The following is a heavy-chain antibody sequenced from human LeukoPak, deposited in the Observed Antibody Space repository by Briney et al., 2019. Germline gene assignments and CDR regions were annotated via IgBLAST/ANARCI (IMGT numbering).Heavy chain of an antibody. D-gene: IGHD4-11*01. V-gene: IGHV4-39*01. J-gene: IGHJ4*02. CDR2: FYYIGGT. CDR1: RGSISSSSYH. CDR3: ARILTTFDS. Sequence: PSETLSLTCTVSRGSISSSSYHWGWIRQPPGKRLEWIGSFYYIGGTYYNPSLEGRVTISADSSKNQFSLKLTSVTAADTALYYCARILTTFDSWGQGTLVTVSS.